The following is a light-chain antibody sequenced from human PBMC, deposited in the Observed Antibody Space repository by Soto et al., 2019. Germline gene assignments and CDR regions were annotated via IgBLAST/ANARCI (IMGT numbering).Light chain of an antibody. V-gene: IGKV3-20*01. Sequence: EFVLTQSPGTLSLSPGERATLSCRASQTVRNNYLAWYQQKPGQAPRLLINDASSRATGITDMFSGGGSGTDFTLTISRREPYDFAVYYCGQYVSSSPRTFGQGTKVDIK. CDR1: QTVRNNY. CDR2: DAS. J-gene: IGKJ1*01. CDR3: GQYVSSSPRT.